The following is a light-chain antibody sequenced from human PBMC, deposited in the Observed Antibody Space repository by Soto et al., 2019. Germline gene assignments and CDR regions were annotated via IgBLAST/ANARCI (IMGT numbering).Light chain of an antibody. J-gene: IGLJ3*02. CDR3: CSYAGSSTGV. CDR1: SSDVGSYNL. CDR2: EGS. Sequence: QSALTQPASVSGSPGQSITISCTGTSSDVGSYNLVSWYQQHPGKAPKLMIYEGSKRPSGVSKRFSGSKSGNTASLTISGLQAEDDADYYCCSYAGSSTGVFGGGTKLTVL. V-gene: IGLV2-23*01.